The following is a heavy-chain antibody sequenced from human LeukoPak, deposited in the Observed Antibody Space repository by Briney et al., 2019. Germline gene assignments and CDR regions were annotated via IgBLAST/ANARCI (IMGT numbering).Heavy chain of an antibody. V-gene: IGHV4-59*08. CDR3: ARHMAHCSGGSCDSHYYYGMDV. D-gene: IGHD2-15*01. Sequence: SETLSLTCTVSGGSISSYYWSWIRQPPGKGLEWIGYIYYSGSTNYNPSLKSRVTISVDTSKNQFSLKLSSVTAADTAVYYCARHMAHCSGGSCDSHYYYGMDVWGQGTTVTVSS. CDR1: GGSISSYY. CDR2: IYYSGST. J-gene: IGHJ6*02.